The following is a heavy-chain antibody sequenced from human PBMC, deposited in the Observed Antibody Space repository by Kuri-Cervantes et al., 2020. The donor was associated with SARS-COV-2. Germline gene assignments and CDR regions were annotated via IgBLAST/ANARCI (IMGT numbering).Heavy chain of an antibody. CDR3: ARVGSSSWYLDY. CDR1: GFTFNNAW. Sequence: GGSLRLSCAASGFTFNNAWMSWVRQAPGKGLEWVGRIKRQTEGGTTDYAAPVKGRFTISRDDSKNTLYLQMNSLRAEDTAVYYCARVGSSSWYLDYWGQGTLVTVSS. D-gene: IGHD6-13*01. J-gene: IGHJ4*02. V-gene: IGHV3-15*01. CDR2: IKRQTEGGTT.